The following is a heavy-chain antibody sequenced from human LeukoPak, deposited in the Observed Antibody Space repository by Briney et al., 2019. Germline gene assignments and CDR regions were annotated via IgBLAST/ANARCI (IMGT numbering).Heavy chain of an antibody. V-gene: IGHV4-34*01. D-gene: IGHD2-2*02. Sequence: SETLSLTCAVYGGSFSGYYWSWIRQPPGKGLEWIGEINHSGSTNYNPSLKSRVTISVDTSKNQFSLKLSSVTAADTAVYYCARGVPLIVVVPAAIPPDWFDPWGQGTTVTVSS. CDR1: GGSFSGYY. J-gene: IGHJ5*01. CDR3: ARGVPLIVVVPAAIPPDWFDP. CDR2: INHSGST.